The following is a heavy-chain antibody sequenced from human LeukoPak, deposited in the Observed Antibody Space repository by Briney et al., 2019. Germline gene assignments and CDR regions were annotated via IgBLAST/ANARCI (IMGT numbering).Heavy chain of an antibody. CDR3: AREDKVIGGFDY. J-gene: IGHJ4*02. Sequence: ASVKVSCKASGYTFTSYAMHWVRQAPGRRLEWMGWINAGNGNTKYSQEFQGRVTITRDTSASTAYMELSSLRSEDMAVYYCAREDKVIGGFDYWGQGTLVTVSS. CDR1: GYTFTSYA. D-gene: IGHD3-22*01. V-gene: IGHV1-3*03. CDR2: INAGNGNT.